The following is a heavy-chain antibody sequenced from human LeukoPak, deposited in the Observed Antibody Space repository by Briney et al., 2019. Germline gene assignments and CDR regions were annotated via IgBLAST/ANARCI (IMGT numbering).Heavy chain of an antibody. Sequence: GGSLRLSCTASGFTFGDYDMSWVRQAPGKGLEWVANIKEDGSEKEFLDSVKGRFTISRDNSKKSVYLQMNSLRAEDTAVYYCARDVNRGVFDMWGQGTRVTVSS. CDR1: GFTFGDYD. V-gene: IGHV3-7*03. J-gene: IGHJ3*02. CDR2: IKEDGSEK. CDR3: ARDVNRGVFDM.